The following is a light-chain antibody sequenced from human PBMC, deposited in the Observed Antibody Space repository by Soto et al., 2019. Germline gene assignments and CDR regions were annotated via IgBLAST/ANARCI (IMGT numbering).Light chain of an antibody. CDR3: MQALESPHT. CDR1: QSVLNRNGQNC. V-gene: IGKV2-28*01. Sequence: DIVMTQSPLSLPVTPGEPASISCRSSQSVLNRNGQNCLDWYLQKPGQSPQLLIHMGFIRASGVPDRFSGSASGTYFTLTISRVEAEDVGVYYCMQALESPHTFGGGTKVEIK. J-gene: IGKJ4*01. CDR2: MGF.